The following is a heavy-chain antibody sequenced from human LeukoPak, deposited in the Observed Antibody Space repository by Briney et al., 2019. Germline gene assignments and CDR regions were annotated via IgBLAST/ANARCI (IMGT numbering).Heavy chain of an antibody. CDR3: ARGVDIVVVPAATAHGFGY. CDR1: GFRFNDYG. Sequence: GGSLRLSCATSGFRFNDYGMHWIRQAPGKGLEWVAFIRFDGSMSGDYYGKSVKGRFTISRDNSKDTLYLQMNSLRSEDTAVYYCARGVDIVVVPAATAHGFGYWGQGTLVTVSS. CDR2: IRFDGSMSGD. D-gene: IGHD2-2*03. V-gene: IGHV3-30*02. J-gene: IGHJ4*02.